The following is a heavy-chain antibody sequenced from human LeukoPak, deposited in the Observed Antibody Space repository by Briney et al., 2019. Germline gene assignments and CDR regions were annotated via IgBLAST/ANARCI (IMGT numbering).Heavy chain of an antibody. CDR2: INSDGSST. Sequence: GGSLRLSCAASGFTFSSYWMHWVRQAPGKGLVWVSRINSDGSSTSYADSVKGRFTISRDNAKNTLYLQTNSLRAEDTAVYYCARFPRSTVTTDAGYWGQGTLVTVSS. CDR3: ARFPRSTVTTDAGY. J-gene: IGHJ4*02. D-gene: IGHD4-17*01. CDR1: GFTFSSYW. V-gene: IGHV3-74*01.